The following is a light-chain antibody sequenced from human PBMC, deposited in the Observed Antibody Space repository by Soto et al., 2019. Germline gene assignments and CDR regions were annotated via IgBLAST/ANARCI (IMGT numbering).Light chain of an antibody. Sequence: DIQMTQSPSTLSASVGDRVTITCRASQSVSNWLAWYQQKPGKAPELLIYDASSLESGVPSRFSGSGSGTEFTLTISGLQPDDFATYCCQQYHSYSWTFGQGTKVEIK. CDR2: DAS. J-gene: IGKJ1*01. CDR1: QSVSNW. CDR3: QQYHSYSWT. V-gene: IGKV1-5*01.